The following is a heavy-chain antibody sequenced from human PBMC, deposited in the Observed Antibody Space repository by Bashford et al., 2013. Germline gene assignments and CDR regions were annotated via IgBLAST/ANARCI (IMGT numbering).Heavy chain of an antibody. V-gene: IGHV2-26*01. CDR2: IFSNDEK. CDR1: GFSLSNARMG. J-gene: IGHJ4*02. CDR3: ARMGDGYNFYPNLYYFDY. Sequence: SGPTLVKPTETLTLTCTVSGFSLSNARMGVSWIRQPPGKALEWLAHIFSNDEKSYSTSLKSRLTISKDTSKSQVVLTMTNMDPVDTATYYCARMGDGYNFYPNLYYFDYWGQGTLVTVSS. D-gene: IGHD5-24*01.